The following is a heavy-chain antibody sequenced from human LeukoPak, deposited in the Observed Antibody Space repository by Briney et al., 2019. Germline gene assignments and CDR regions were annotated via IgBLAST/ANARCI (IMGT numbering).Heavy chain of an antibody. Sequence: GASVKVSCKASGYTFTGYYMHWVRQAPGQGLEWMGWINPNSGGTNYAQKFQGRVTMTRDTSISTAYMELSRLRSDDTAVYYCARDQCPLPPSGYYSHHDAFDIWGQGTMVTVSS. V-gene: IGHV1-2*02. D-gene: IGHD3-22*01. J-gene: IGHJ3*02. CDR3: ARDQCPLPPSGYYSHHDAFDI. CDR1: GYTFTGYY. CDR2: INPNSGGT.